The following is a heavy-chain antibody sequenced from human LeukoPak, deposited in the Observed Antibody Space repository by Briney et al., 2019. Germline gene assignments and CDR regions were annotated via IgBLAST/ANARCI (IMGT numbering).Heavy chain of an antibody. Sequence: ASVKVSCKASGYTFTSYAMNWVRQAPGQGLEWMGWINTNTGNPTYAQGFTGRFVFSLDTSVSTAYLQISSLKAEDTAVSYCARDRVTTGCYYGMDVWGQGTTVTVSS. J-gene: IGHJ6*02. CDR1: GYTFTSYA. CDR2: INTNTGNP. V-gene: IGHV7-4-1*02. CDR3: ARDRVTTGCYYGMDV. D-gene: IGHD4-17*01.